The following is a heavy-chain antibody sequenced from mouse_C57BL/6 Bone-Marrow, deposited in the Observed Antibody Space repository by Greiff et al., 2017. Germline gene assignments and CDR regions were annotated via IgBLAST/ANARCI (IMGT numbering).Heavy chain of an antibody. V-gene: IGHV5-9*01. J-gene: IGHJ1*03. D-gene: IGHD1-1*01. Sequence: VKLVESGGGLVKPGGSLKLSCAASGFTFSSYTMSWVRQTPETRLQWVAAISGGGGNTYYPASVQGRFTISRDNDKNILYLQMRSLRSEDTVLYYCSRQVTTVLATKYFDVWGTGTTVTVSS. CDR2: ISGGGGNT. CDR3: SRQVTTVLATKYFDV. CDR1: GFTFSSYT.